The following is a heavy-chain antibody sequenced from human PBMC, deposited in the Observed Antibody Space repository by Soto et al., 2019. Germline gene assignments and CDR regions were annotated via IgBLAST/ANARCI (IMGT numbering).Heavy chain of an antibody. Sequence: QVQLVQSGPELKKPGSSVRVSCRASGGTFNSYTITWVRQSPGQGLEWLGRIIATLDLTNSAQNFQGRVTITADKSTSTAYMELTSLRSEDTAMYYCATELGDQTAFDNWGQGTVVTVSS. CDR2: IIATLDLT. D-gene: IGHD2-2*01. V-gene: IGHV1-69*08. CDR1: GGTFNSYT. CDR3: ATELGDQTAFDN. J-gene: IGHJ3*02.